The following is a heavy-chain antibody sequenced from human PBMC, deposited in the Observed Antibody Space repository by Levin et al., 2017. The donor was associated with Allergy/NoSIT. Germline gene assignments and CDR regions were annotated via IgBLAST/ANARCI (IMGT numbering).Heavy chain of an antibody. D-gene: IGHD6-19*01. CDR2: ISGSGGST. J-gene: IGHJ4*02. V-gene: IGHV3-23*01. Sequence: GESLKISCAASGFTFSSYAMSWVRQAPGKGLEWVSAISGSGGSTYYADSVKGRFTISRDNSKNTLYLQMNSLRAEDTAVYDCAKRSRIAVAGTTDYWGQGTLVTVSS. CDR1: GFTFSSYA. CDR3: AKRSRIAVAGTTDY.